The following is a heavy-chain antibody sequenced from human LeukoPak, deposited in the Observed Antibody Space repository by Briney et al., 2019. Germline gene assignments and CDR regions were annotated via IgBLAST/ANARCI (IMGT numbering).Heavy chain of an antibody. D-gene: IGHD6-19*01. CDR2: MYYTGST. V-gene: IGHV4-39*01. J-gene: IGHJ4*02. CDR1: GGTIRSSTYY. CDR3: ARQSDSSGWSTYGY. Sequence: PSETLSLTCTVSGGTIRSSTYYWVWIRQPPGQGLVWIGSMYYTGSTYYSPSLKRRVTISVDTSKNQFSLKLSSVTAADTAVYYCARQSDSSGWSTYGYWGQGTLVTVSS.